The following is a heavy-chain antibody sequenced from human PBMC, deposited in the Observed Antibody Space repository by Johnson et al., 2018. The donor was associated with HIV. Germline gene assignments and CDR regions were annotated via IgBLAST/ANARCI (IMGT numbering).Heavy chain of an antibody. CDR3: AKDLRVYTCDAFDI. CDR1: GFTFSSYW. J-gene: IGHJ3*02. CDR2: IKQDGSEK. Sequence: VHLVESGGGVVQPAGSLRLSCAASGFTFSSYWMNWVRQAPGKGLEWVASIKQDGSEKYYVDSVKGRFTISRDNAKNALFLHMNSLRVEDTAVYYCAKDLRVYTCDAFDIWGQGTMVTVSS. V-gene: IGHV3-7*01. D-gene: IGHD5/OR15-5a*01.